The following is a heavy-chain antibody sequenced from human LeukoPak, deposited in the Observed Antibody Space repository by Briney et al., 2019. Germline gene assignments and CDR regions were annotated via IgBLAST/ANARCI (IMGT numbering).Heavy chain of an antibody. CDR2: INPSGGST. V-gene: IGHV1-46*01. CDR3: ARDYYDSSGYSIGLDAFDI. J-gene: IGHJ3*02. Sequence: ASVKVSCKASGYTFTSYYMHWVRQAPGQGLEWMGIINPSGGSTSYAQKFQGRVTITRDTSTSTVYMELSSLRSEDTAMYYCARDYYDSSGYSIGLDAFDIWGQGTMVTVSS. CDR1: GYTFTSYY. D-gene: IGHD3-22*01.